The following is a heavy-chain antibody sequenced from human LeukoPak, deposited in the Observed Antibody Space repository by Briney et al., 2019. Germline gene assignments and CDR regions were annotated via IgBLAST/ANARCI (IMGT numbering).Heavy chain of an antibody. V-gene: IGHV3-23*01. D-gene: IGHD2-8*02. Sequence: GGSLRLSCAASGFTFSNYAMSWVRQAPGKGLEWVSGISARADSTYYADTVKGRVTISRDNSKNTLFLQLNSLRAEDAAVYYCAKTYMWSIDAFHIWGQGTMVTVSS. CDR2: ISARADST. CDR1: GFTFSNYA. CDR3: AKTYMWSIDAFHI. J-gene: IGHJ3*02.